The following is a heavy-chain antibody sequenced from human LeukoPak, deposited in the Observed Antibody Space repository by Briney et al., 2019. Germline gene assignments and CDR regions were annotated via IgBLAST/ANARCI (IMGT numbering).Heavy chain of an antibody. J-gene: IGHJ5*02. D-gene: IGHD3-3*01. CDR2: INHSGST. CDR3: ARGCPYYDLWGGYYTFWFDP. V-gene: IGHV4-34*01. Sequence: PSETLSLTCAVYGGSFSGYYWSWIRQPPGKGLEWIGEINHSGSTNYNPSLKSRVTISVDTSKNQFSLKLSSVTAADTAVYYCARGCPYYDLWGGYYTFWFDPWGQGTLVTVSS. CDR1: GGSFSGYY.